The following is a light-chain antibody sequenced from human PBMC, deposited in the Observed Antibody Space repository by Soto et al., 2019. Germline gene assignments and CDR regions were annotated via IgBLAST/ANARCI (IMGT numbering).Light chain of an antibody. V-gene: IGKV1-39*01. CDR3: RQSYSTLSIT. CDR2: AAS. Sequence: DIQMTQSPSSLSASVGDRVTITCRASQTIRTYLNWYQQKPGKAPKLLIYAASNLQSGVPSRFSGSGSGTDFTLTINSLQPEDFATYSCRQSYSTLSITFGQGTRLEIK. J-gene: IGKJ5*01. CDR1: QTIRTY.